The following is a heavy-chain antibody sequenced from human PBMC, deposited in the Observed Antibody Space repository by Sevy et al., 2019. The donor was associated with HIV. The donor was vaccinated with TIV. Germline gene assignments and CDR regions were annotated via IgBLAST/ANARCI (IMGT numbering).Heavy chain of an antibody. V-gene: IGHV3-13*01. CDR2: IGTAGDT. J-gene: IGHJ6*02. CDR1: GFTFSSYD. CDR3: ARTPPTPMITFGGVIVHGGMDV. D-gene: IGHD3-16*02. Sequence: GGSLRLSCAASGFTFSSYDMHWVRQATGKGLEWVSDIGTAGDTYYPGSVKGRFTISRENAKNSLYLQMNSLRAGDTAVYYCARTPPTPMITFGGVIVHGGMDVWGQGPTVTVSS.